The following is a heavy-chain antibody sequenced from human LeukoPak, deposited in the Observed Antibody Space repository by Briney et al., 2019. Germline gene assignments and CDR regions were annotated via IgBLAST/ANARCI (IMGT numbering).Heavy chain of an antibody. CDR3: AKTQMIVVAIISGIVFDY. D-gene: IGHD3-22*01. Sequence: ASVKVSCKTSGYTFSSYAMSWVRQAPGKGLEWVSAISGSGGSTYYADSVKGRFTISRDNSKNTLYLQMNSLRAEDTAVYYCAKTQMIVVAIISGIVFDYWGQGTLVTVSS. J-gene: IGHJ4*02. V-gene: IGHV3-23*01. CDR1: GYTFSSYA. CDR2: ISGSGGST.